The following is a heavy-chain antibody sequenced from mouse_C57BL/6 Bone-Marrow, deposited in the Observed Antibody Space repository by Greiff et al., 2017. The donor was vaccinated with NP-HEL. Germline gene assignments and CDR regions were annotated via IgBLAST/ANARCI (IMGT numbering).Heavy chain of an antibody. J-gene: IGHJ4*01. Sequence: EVQLVESGGGLVQPKGSLKLSCAASGFTFNTYAMHWVRQAPGKGLEWVARIRSKSSNYATYYADSVKDRFTISRDESQSMLYLQMNNLKTEDTSMYYCVRAPSYYGSSYDAMDYWGQGTSVTVSS. D-gene: IGHD1-1*01. CDR3: VRAPSYYGSSYDAMDY. CDR2: IRSKSSNYAT. V-gene: IGHV10-3*01. CDR1: GFTFNTYA.